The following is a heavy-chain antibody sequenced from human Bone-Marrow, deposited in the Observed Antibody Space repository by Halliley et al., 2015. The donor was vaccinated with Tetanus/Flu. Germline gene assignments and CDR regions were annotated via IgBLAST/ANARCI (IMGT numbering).Heavy chain of an antibody. V-gene: IGHV4-59*11. Sequence: TLSLTCAVSGDSISSHYWSWIRLPPGKGLEWIGSIYYSGNTNYNPSLKSRVTLPVDTSKNQFSVNLRSVTAADTAVYYCARDWEGAFDPWGQGTLVTVSS. CDR3: ARDWEGAFDP. CDR1: GDSISSHY. D-gene: IGHD1-26*01. J-gene: IGHJ5*02. CDR2: IYYSGNT.